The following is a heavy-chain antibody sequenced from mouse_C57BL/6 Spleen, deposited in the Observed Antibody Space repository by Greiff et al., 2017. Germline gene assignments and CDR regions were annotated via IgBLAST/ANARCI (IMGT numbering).Heavy chain of an antibody. CDR2: ISGGGGNT. CDR3: ARAYYSNYYYFDY. D-gene: IGHD2-5*01. CDR1: GFTFSSYT. J-gene: IGHJ2*01. Sequence: EVQGVESGGGLVKPGGSLKLSCAASGFTFSSYTMSWVRQTPEKRLEWVATISGGGGNTYYPDSVKGRFTISRDNAKNTLYLQMNSLRSEDTALYYCARAYYSNYYYFDYWGQGTTLTVSS. V-gene: IGHV5-9*01.